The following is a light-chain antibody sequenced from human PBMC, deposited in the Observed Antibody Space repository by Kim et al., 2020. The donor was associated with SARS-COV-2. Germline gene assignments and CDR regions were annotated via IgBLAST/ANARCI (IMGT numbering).Light chain of an antibody. Sequence: SQGHTARITCSGDALPNQYAYWFQQKPGQAPVLVIYEDTERPSGIPERFSGSTSGTTVTLTISGVQAEDEADYYCQSSDSSDTFWVFGGGTQLTVL. V-gene: IGLV3-25*03. J-gene: IGLJ3*02. CDR1: ALPNQY. CDR3: QSSDSSDTFWV. CDR2: EDT.